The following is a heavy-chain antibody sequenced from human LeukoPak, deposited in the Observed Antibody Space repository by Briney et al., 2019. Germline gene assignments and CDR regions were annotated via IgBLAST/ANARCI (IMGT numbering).Heavy chain of an antibody. D-gene: IGHD6-19*01. CDR3: ARRAVDNSYYYYMDV. Sequence: ASVTVSCKASGYTFTSYDIKWVRQVAGQGSEWMGWMKPKSGNTVYAKKWEGRVRIRRNTSIRTAYMEVSSLRYEDTAVYYCARRAVDNSYYYYMDVWGKGTTVTVSS. J-gene: IGHJ6*03. CDR1: GYTFTSYD. V-gene: IGHV1-8*03. CDR2: MKPKSGNT.